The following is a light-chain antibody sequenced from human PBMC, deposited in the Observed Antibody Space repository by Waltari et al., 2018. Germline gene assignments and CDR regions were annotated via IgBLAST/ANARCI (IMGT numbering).Light chain of an antibody. CDR3: NSRDINGNHLGVYV. J-gene: IGLJ1*01. V-gene: IGLV3-19*01. CDR1: IPTTYS. Sequence: SSELTQVPDVSVAFGRTDRLTFHGDIPTTYSAVWYQQKQGQPPILVFYGNNNRPSGIPARFSGSSSGDTASLTITGAQADDEADYYCNSRDINGNHLGVYVFGTGTKVTVL. CDR2: GNN.